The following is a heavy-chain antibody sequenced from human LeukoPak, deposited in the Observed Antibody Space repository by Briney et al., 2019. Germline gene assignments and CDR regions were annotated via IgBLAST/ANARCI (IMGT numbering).Heavy chain of an antibody. CDR2: ISGSGGST. V-gene: IGHV3-23*01. CDR1: GFTFSSYA. D-gene: IGHD3-16*01. CDR3: AKDRGGYAQLAVDWFDP. Sequence: GGSLRLSCAASGFTFSSYAMSWVRQAPGKGLEWVSAISGSGGSTYYADSVKGRFTISRDNSKNTLYLQMNSLRAEDTAVYYCAKDRGGYAQLAVDWFDPWGQGALVTVSS. J-gene: IGHJ5*02.